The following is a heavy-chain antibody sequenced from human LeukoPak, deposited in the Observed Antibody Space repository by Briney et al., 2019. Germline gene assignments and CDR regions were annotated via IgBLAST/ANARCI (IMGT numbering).Heavy chain of an antibody. D-gene: IGHD2-2*02. Sequence: PSETLSLTCTVSGGSISSYYWSWIRQPPGKGLEWIGYIYYSGSTNYNPSPKSRVTISVDTSKNQFSLKLSSVTAADTAVYYCAREGYCSSTSCYTNWFDPWGQGTLVTVSS. J-gene: IGHJ5*02. CDR1: GGSISSYY. CDR3: AREGYCSSTSCYTNWFDP. V-gene: IGHV4-59*01. CDR2: IYYSGST.